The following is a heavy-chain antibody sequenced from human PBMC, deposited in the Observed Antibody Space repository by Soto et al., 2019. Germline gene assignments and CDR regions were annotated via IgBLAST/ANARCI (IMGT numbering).Heavy chain of an antibody. J-gene: IGHJ6*02. CDR3: ARLHGYCISSSCHGHYAMDV. V-gene: IGHV4-39*01. CDR1: SASISSSSYT. Sequence: QLQLQESGPGLVKPSETLSLTCTVSSASISSSSYTWGWIRQPPGKGLEWIGSIYYSGTTYYNPSLNSRVTVSVDTSKNQFSLQVTSVTAAHTAVYYCARLHGYCISSSCHGHYAMDVWGQGTTVTVSS. D-gene: IGHD2-2*01. CDR2: IYYSGTT.